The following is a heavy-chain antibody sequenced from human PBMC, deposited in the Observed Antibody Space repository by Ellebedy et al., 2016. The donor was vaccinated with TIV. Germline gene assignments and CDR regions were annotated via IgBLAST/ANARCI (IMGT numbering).Heavy chain of an antibody. CDR2: IKSKTDGGTT. Sequence: GESLKISCAASGFTFSSYGMHWVRQAPGKGLEWVGRIKSKTDGGTTDYAAPVKGRFTISRDDSKNTLYLQMNSLKTEDTAVYYCTTGDFWSGLLWGQGTLVTVSS. CDR1: GFTFSSYG. J-gene: IGHJ4*02. D-gene: IGHD3-3*01. V-gene: IGHV3-15*07. CDR3: TTGDFWSGLL.